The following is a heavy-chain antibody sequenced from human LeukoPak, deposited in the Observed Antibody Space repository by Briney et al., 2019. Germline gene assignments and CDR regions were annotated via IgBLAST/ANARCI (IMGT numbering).Heavy chain of an antibody. CDR1: GGSISSSSYY. V-gene: IGHV4-39*07. J-gene: IGHJ4*02. Sequence: SETLSLTCTVSGGSISSSSYYWGWIRQPPGKGLEWIGSIYYSGSTYYNPSLKSRVTISVDTSKNQFSLKLSSVTAADTAVYYCARVWFGDIKYYFDYWGQGTLVTVSS. CDR2: IYYSGST. CDR3: ARVWFGDIKYYFDY. D-gene: IGHD3-10*01.